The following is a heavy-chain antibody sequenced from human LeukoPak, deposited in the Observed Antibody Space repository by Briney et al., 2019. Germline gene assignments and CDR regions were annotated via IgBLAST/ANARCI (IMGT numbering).Heavy chain of an antibody. CDR1: GYTFTSYD. CDR3: ARAWNGCSDS. V-gene: IGHV1-18*01. CDR2: ISTYNGNT. J-gene: IGHJ4*02. Sequence: ASVKVSCKASGYTFTSYDINWVRQATGQGLECMGWISTYNGNTNYTQNLQGRVTMTTDTSTSTAYMELRSLRSDDTAMYYCARAWNGCSDSWGQGTLVTGSS. D-gene: IGHD4/OR15-4a*01.